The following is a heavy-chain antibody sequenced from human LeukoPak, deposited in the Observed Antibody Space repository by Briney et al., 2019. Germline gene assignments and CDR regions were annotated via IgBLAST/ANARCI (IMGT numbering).Heavy chain of an antibody. V-gene: IGHV4-59*01. CDR1: GGFISSYY. CDR2: IHYSGST. J-gene: IGHJ3*02. CDR3: ARADYGDYRAFDI. D-gene: IGHD4-17*01. Sequence: SETLSLTCTVSGGFISSYYWSWIRQPPGKRLEWIGYIHYSGSTNYNPSLRGRVTISLDMSKNQFSLKLSSVTAADTAVYYCARADYGDYRAFDIWGQGTMVTVSS.